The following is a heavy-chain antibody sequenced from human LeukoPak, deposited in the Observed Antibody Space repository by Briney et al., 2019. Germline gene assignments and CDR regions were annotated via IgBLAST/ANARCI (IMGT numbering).Heavy chain of an antibody. CDR3: AKYSSGWYISWFDP. V-gene: IGHV3-30*02. J-gene: IGHJ5*02. CDR2: IRYDGSNE. Sequence: GGSLRLSCAASGFTFSSYGMHWVRQAPGKGLERVSFIRYDGSNEYYADSVRGRFTISRDNSKNTLYLQMNSLRAEDTAVYYCAKYSSGWYISWFDPWGQGTLVTVSS. CDR1: GFTFSSYG. D-gene: IGHD6-19*01.